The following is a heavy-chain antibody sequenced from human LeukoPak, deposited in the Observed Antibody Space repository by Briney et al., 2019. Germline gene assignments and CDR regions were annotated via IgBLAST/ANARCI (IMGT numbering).Heavy chain of an antibody. CDR3: ARGYCSGGSCYFFHWFDP. Sequence: SETLSLTCTVSGGSISSGGYYWSWIRQHPGKGLEWIGYIYCSGSTYYNPSLKSRVTISVDTSKNQFSLKLSSVTAADTAVYYCARGYCSGGSCYFFHWFDPWGQGTLVTVSS. CDR2: IYCSGST. D-gene: IGHD2-15*01. CDR1: GGSISSGGYY. V-gene: IGHV4-31*03. J-gene: IGHJ5*02.